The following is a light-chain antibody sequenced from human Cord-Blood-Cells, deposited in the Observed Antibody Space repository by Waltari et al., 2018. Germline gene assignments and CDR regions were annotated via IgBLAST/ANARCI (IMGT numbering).Light chain of an antibody. CDR3: QQRNNWPPSYS. CDR2: DAS. Sequence: EIVLTQSPATLSLSPGERATLPCRASQSVSSYLAWYQQKPGQAPRLLIYDASNRATGIPARFSGSGSGTDFTLTISSLEPEDFAVYYCQQRNNWPPSYSFGQGTKLEIK. CDR1: QSVSSY. J-gene: IGKJ2*03. V-gene: IGKV3-11*01.